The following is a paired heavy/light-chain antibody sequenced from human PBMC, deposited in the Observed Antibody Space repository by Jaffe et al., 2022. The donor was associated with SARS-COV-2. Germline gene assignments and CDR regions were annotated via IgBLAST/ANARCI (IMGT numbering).Heavy chain of an antibody. CDR2: VNPNSGGT. CDR1: GYTFTGYY. Sequence: QVQLVQSGAEVKKPGASVKVSCKASGYTFTGYYMHWVRQAPGQGLEWMGWVNPNSGGTNYAQKFQGWVSMTRDTSISTAYMELSRLRSDDTAVYYCARESPPSGNYYDSRAFDFWGQGTMVTVSS. J-gene: IGHJ3*01. D-gene: IGHD1-26*01. V-gene: IGHV1-2*04. CDR3: ARESPPSGNYYDSRAFDF.
Light chain of an antibody. CDR3: GTWDSSLSGYV. Sequence: QSVLTQPPSVSAAPGQKVTISCSGSSSNIGNNYVSWYQQLPGTAPKLLIYENNKRPSGIPDRFSGSKSGTSATLGITGLQTGDEADYYCGTWDSSLSGYVFGTGTKVTVL. V-gene: IGLV1-51*02. J-gene: IGLJ1*01. CDR1: SSNIGNNY. CDR2: ENN.